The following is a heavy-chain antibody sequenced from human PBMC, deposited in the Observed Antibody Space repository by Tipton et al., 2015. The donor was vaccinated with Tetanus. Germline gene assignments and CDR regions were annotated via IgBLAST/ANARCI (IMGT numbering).Heavy chain of an antibody. CDR2: ISSTSSYI. D-gene: IGHD6-25*01. Sequence: QLVQSGGGLVKPGSSLRLSCAVSGFIFGNYRMNWVRQAPGKGLEWVASISSTSSYIYYADSVKGRFTISRDNTKNSLYLQMNSLRAGDTAVYYCASGSPLDYWGQGTLVTVSS. V-gene: IGHV3-21*01. CDR3: ASGSPLDY. J-gene: IGHJ4*02. CDR1: GFIFGNYR.